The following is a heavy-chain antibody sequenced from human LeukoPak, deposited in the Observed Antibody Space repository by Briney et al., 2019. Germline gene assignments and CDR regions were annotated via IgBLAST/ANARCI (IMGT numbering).Heavy chain of an antibody. D-gene: IGHD6-13*01. J-gene: IGHJ1*01. V-gene: IGHV1-69*04. CDR3: ARDSVIAAADLEYFQH. CDR1: GGTFSSYA. Sequence: SVKVSCKASGGTFSSYAISWVRQAARQRLEWMGRIIPILGIADYAQKFQGRVTITADKSTSTAYMELSSLRSEDTAVYYCARDSVIAAADLEYFQHWGQGTLVTVSS. CDR2: IIPILGIA.